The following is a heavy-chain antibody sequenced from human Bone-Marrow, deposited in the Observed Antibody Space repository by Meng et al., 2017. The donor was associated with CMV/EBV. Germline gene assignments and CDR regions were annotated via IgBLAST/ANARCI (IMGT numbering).Heavy chain of an antibody. J-gene: IGHJ6*02. V-gene: IGHV2-5*01. CDR1: GFSLSTSGVG. CDR3: AHSGPSGYYDFWSGYEYYYYYGMDV. D-gene: IGHD3-3*01. Sequence: SGPTLVKPTQTLTLTCTFSGFSLSTSGVGVGWIRQPPGKALEWLALIYWNDDKRHSPSLKSRLTITKDTSKNQVVLTMTNMDPVDTATYYCAHSGPSGYYDFWSGYEYYYYYGMDVWGQGTTVTVSS. CDR2: IYWNDDK.